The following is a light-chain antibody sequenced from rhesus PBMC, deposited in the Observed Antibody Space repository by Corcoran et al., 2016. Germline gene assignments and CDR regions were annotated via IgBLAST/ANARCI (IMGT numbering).Light chain of an antibody. CDR1: ENVNNY. J-gene: IGKJ4*01. CDR2: KAY. Sequence: DIQMTQSPSSLSASVGDRVTITCRASENVNNYLNWYQQKPGKARKLLIYKAYTLQSGVPSRFSGSGSETEYTFPISSLQPEDGATYCCQHGYGTPLTFVGGTKVEIK. CDR3: QHGYGTPLT. V-gene: IGKV1-74*01.